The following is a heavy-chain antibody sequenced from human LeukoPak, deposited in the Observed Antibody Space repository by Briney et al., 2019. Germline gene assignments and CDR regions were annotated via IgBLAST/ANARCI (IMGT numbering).Heavy chain of an antibody. J-gene: IGHJ5*02. CDR1: GFTVSSNY. D-gene: IGHD3-3*01. CDR3: AKDPEWLFPNWFDP. V-gene: IGHV3-66*01. Sequence: GGSLRLSCAASGFTVSSNYMSWVRQAPGKGLEWVSVIYSGGSTYYADSVKGRFTISRDNSKNTLYLQMNSLRAEDTAVYYCAKDPEWLFPNWFDPWGQGTLVTVSS. CDR2: IYSGGST.